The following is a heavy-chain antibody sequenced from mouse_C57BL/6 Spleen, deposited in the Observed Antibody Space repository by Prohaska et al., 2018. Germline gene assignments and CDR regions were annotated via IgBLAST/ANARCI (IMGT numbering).Heavy chain of an antibody. J-gene: IGHJ1*03. CDR3: AREGDGYWYFDV. Sequence: EVKLVESEGGLVQPGSSMKLSCTASGFTFSDYYMAWVRQVPEKGLEWVANINYDGSSTYYLDYLKSRFIISRDNAKNILYLQMSSLKSEDTATYYCAREGDGYWYFDVWGTGTTVTVSS. D-gene: IGHD2-3*01. V-gene: IGHV5-16*01. CDR1: GFTFSDYY. CDR2: INYDGSST.